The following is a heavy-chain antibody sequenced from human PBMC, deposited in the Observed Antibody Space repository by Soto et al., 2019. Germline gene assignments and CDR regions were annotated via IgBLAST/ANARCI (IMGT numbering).Heavy chain of an antibody. V-gene: IGHV4-59*01. D-gene: IGHD2-8*01. CDR1: GGSMSSYY. Sequence: QVQLQESGPGLVKPSETLSLTCTVSGGSMSSYYWSWIRQPPGTGLEWIGSISYRGRTTYNSSIMSGVTMSVDTSKTQCSLKLTPVTAADTAVYYGVRAYGRDGVSCNWFGAWCQGNLVTVPS. CDR2: ISYRGRT. CDR3: VRAYGRDGVSCNWFGA. J-gene: IGHJ5*02.